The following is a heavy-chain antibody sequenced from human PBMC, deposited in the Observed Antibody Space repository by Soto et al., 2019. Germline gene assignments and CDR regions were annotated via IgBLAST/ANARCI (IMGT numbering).Heavy chain of an antibody. V-gene: IGHV5-10-1*01. CDR3: ARHGSTYYYDSSGSGMDV. CDR2: IDPSDSYT. J-gene: IGHJ6*02. CDR1: GYSFTSYW. D-gene: IGHD3-22*01. Sequence: GESLKISCKGSGYSFTSYWISWVRQMPGKGLVWMGRIDPSDSYTNYSPSFQGHVTISADKSISTAYLQWSSLKASDTAMYYCARHGSTYYYDSSGSGMDVWGQGTTVTVSS.